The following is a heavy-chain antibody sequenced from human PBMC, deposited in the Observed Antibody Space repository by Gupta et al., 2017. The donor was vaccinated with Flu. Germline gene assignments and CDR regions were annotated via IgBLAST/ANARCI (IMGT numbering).Heavy chain of an antibody. CDR3: WGGSGFDQSDY. D-gene: IGHD6-19*01. CDR1: GFTFSYYT. V-gene: IGHV3-21*01. CDR2: ISSTSAYI. Sequence: EVHLVESVGGLVKPGGSLRLSCAAPGFTFSYYTINWVRQAPGKGLEWVSSISSTSAYIYYADSVKGRFTISRDNAKNSLYLQMNSLRAEDTAVYYCWGGSGFDQSDYWGQGTPVTVSS. J-gene: IGHJ4*02.